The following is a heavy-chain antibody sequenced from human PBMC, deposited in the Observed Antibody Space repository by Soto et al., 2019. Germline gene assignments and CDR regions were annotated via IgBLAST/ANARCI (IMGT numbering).Heavy chain of an antibody. V-gene: IGHV3-23*01. D-gene: IGHD3-10*01. Sequence: EVQLLESGGGLEQPGGSLRLSCVASGFTFSSYAMTWVRQAPGKGLEWVSGISGSGGSTYYADSVKGRFSISRDNSKNTLYLQMNSLKVEDTAVYYCAKGRGVFDPWGQGTLVTVSS. J-gene: IGHJ5*02. CDR1: GFTFSSYA. CDR2: ISGSGGST. CDR3: AKGRGVFDP.